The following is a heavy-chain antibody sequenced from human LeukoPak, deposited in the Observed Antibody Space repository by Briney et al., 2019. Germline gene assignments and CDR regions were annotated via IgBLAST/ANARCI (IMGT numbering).Heavy chain of an antibody. J-gene: IGHJ4*02. CDR1: EFIFSNYW. D-gene: IGHD2-15*01. CDR3: AKACGGSCYGGFDY. V-gene: IGHV3-30*18. Sequence: PGGSLRLSCAASEFIFSNYWMHWVRQAPGKGLECLAVISYDGSNKYYVDSVKGGLTISRDNSKNTLYLQMNRLRAEDTAVYDCAKACGGSCYGGFDYWGQGTLVTVSS. CDR2: ISYDGSNK.